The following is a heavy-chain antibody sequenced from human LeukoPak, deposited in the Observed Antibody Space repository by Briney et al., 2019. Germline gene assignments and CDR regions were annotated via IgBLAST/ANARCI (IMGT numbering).Heavy chain of an antibody. CDR3: ARSRAMVRRVTYGDY. Sequence: GSLRLSRAASGFTSSTYAIHRVRQAAGKGLEWVAVISYDGSNKYYADSVKGRFTISRDNSKNTLYLQMNSLGAEDTAVYYCARSRAMVRRVTYGDYWGQGTGVTVSS. D-gene: IGHD3-10*01. CDR1: GFTSSTYA. J-gene: IGHJ4*02. V-gene: IGHV3-30-3*01. CDR2: ISYDGSNK.